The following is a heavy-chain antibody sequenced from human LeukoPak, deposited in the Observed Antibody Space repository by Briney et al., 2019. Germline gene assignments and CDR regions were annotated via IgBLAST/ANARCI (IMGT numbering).Heavy chain of an antibody. Sequence: SETLSLTCAVYGGSFSGYYWSWIRQPPGKGLEWIGEINHSGSTNYNPSLKSRVTISVDTSKNQFSLKLSSVTAADTAVYYCARGFPRRFLEWLADRDYYHYYGMDVWGQGTTVNVSS. D-gene: IGHD3-3*01. CDR1: GGSFSGYY. J-gene: IGHJ6*02. CDR2: INHSGST. V-gene: IGHV4-34*01. CDR3: ARGFPRRFLEWLADRDYYHYYGMDV.